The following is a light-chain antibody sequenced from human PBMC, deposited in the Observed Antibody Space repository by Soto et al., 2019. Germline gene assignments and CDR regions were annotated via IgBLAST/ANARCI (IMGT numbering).Light chain of an antibody. CDR1: QDISNY. Sequence: DLQMTQSPSSLSASVGDRVTITCQASQDISNYLNWYQQKPGKAPKLLIYDASNLETGVPSRFSGSGSGTDFTFTICSLQPEDIATYYCQQYDNLPFTFGQGTRLEIK. J-gene: IGKJ5*01. CDR2: DAS. CDR3: QQYDNLPFT. V-gene: IGKV1-33*01.